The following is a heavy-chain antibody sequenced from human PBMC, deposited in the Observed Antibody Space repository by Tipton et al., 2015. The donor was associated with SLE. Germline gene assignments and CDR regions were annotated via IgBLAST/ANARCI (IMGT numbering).Heavy chain of an antibody. CDR2: INHSGST. D-gene: IGHD1-26*01. CDR1: GGSFSGYY. V-gene: IGHV4-34*01. J-gene: IGHJ6*02. CDR3: ARVCLKWELLDLGGMDV. Sequence: TLSLTCAVYGGSFSGYYWSWIRQPPGKGLEWIGEINHSGSTNHNPSLKSRVTISVDTSKNQFSLKLSSVTAADTAVYYCARVCLKWELLDLGGMDVWGQGTTVTVSS.